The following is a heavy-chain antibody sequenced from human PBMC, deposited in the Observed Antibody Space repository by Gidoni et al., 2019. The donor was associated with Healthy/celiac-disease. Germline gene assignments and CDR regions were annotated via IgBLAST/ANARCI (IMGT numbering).Heavy chain of an antibody. CDR2: IYYSGST. Sequence: QVQLQESGPGLVKPSETLSLTCTVPGGSISSYYWSWIRQPPGKGLEWIGYIYYSGSTNYNPSLKSRVTISVDTSKNQFSLKLSSVTAADTAVYYCARDQRFGELGYWFDPWGQGTLVTVSS. V-gene: IGHV4-59*01. J-gene: IGHJ5*02. D-gene: IGHD3-10*01. CDR3: ARDQRFGELGYWFDP. CDR1: GGSISSYY.